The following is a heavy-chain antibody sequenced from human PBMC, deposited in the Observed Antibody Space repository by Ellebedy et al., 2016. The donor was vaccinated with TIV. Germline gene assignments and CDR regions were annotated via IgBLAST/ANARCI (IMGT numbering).Heavy chain of an antibody. CDR2: ISYDGSNK. Sequence: GESLKISXAASGFTFSSYAMHWVRQAPGKGLEWVAVISYDGSNKYYADSVKGRFTISRDNSKNTLYLQMNSLRAEDTAVYYCARPAGYDSEWISIYYFDYWGQGTLVTVSS. J-gene: IGHJ4*02. CDR3: ARPAGYDSEWISIYYFDY. V-gene: IGHV3-30-3*01. D-gene: IGHD3-10*01. CDR1: GFTFSSYA.